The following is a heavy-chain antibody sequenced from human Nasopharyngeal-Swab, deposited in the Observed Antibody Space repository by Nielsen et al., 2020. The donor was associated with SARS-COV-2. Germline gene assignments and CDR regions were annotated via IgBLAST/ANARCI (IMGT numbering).Heavy chain of an antibody. V-gene: IGHV1-69*13. CDR2: IIPIFGTA. D-gene: IGHD7-27*01. J-gene: IGHJ2*01. CDR3: LWSPTGDLTWYFDL. CDR1: GGTFSSYA. Sequence: SVKVSCKASGGTFSSYAIGWVRQAPGQGLEWMGGIIPIFGTANYAQKFQGRVTITADESTSTAYMELSSLRSEDTAVYYCLWSPTGDLTWYFDLWGRGTLVTVSS.